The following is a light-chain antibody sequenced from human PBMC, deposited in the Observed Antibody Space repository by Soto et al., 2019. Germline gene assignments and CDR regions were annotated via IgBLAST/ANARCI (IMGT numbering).Light chain of an antibody. Sequence: LTQPSSLSVYPGQPITISFTGTSSDVGGYNYVSWYQQHPGKVPKLMIYEVSNRPSGVSNRFSGSKSGNTASLTISGLQAEDEADYYCSSYTSSTTLYVFGTGTKVTVL. V-gene: IGLV2-14*01. CDR3: SSYTSSTTLYV. CDR2: EVS. CDR1: SSDVGGYNY. J-gene: IGLJ1*01.